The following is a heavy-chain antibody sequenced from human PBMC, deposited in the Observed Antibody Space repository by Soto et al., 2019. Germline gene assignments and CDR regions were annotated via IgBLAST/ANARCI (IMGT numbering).Heavy chain of an antibody. J-gene: IGHJ4*02. Sequence: EVQLLESGGILVHPGGSLRLSCAASGFTFSSYAMTWVRQAPGKGLEWVSAISGRGDSTYYADSVKGRFTISRDQSKNTLYMHMHRMRAEDTAVYFCAKERDNGADRYYFDDWGQGTLVTVSS. CDR1: GFTFSSYA. CDR2: ISGRGDST. V-gene: IGHV3-23*01. CDR3: AKERDNGADRYYFDD. D-gene: IGHD2-8*01.